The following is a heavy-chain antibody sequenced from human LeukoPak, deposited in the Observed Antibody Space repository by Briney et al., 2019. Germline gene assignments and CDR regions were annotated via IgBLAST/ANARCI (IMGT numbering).Heavy chain of an antibody. D-gene: IGHD3-22*01. CDR2: IRSKANSYAT. CDR1: GFTFSRSW. J-gene: IGHJ5*02. V-gene: IGHV3-73*01. CDR3: TRLYYYDSSP. Sequence: GGSLRLSCAASGFTFSRSWVTWVRQASGKGLEWVGRIRSKANSYATAYAASVKGRFTISRDDSKNTAYLQMNSLKTEDTAVYYCTRLYYYDSSPWGQGTLVTVSS.